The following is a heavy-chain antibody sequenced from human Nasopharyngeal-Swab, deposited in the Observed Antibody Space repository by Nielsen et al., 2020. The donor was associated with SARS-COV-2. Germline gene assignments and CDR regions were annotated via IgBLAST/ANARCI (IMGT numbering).Heavy chain of an antibody. J-gene: IGHJ4*02. CDR1: GYIFIGYY. Sequence: ASVKVSCKASGYIFIGYYMHWVRQAPGQGLEWMGWINTNTGNPTYAQGFSGRFVFSLDTSVSTAYLQISSLKAEDTAVYYCARGHGAYAHGYWGQGTLVTVSS. D-gene: IGHD4-17*01. V-gene: IGHV7-4-1*02. CDR2: INTNTGNP. CDR3: ARGHGAYAHGY.